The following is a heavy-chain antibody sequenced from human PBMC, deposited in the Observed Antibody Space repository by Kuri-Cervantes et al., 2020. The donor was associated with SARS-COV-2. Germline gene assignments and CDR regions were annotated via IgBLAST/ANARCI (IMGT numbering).Heavy chain of an antibody. Sequence: ESLKISCTVSGDSISSRNYYWGWIRQPPGKGLEWIASIYYSGSTYYNPSLKSRVTISVDTSKNQFSLRLSSVTAADTAVYYCARTYSSSSLFYDYWGQGTLVTVSS. CDR2: IYYSGST. CDR3: ARTYSSSSLFYDY. V-gene: IGHV4-39*01. J-gene: IGHJ4*02. CDR1: GDSISSRNYY. D-gene: IGHD6-6*01.